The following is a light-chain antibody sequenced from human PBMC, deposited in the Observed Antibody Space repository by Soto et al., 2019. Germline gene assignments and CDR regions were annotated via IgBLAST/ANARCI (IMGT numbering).Light chain of an antibody. Sequence: EIVLTQSPGSLSVSPGERVTLSCRASRSVSTNLAWYQQKPGQGPRLLIYGASTRATGVPARFSGSGSGTDFTLTISSLQSEDFAVYYCQQYYNWPPYTFGQGTKLDI. CDR1: RSVSTN. CDR2: GAS. J-gene: IGKJ2*01. V-gene: IGKV3-15*01. CDR3: QQYYNWPPYT.